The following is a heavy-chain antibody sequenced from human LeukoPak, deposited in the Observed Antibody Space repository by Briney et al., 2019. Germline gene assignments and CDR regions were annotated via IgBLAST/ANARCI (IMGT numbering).Heavy chain of an antibody. CDR1: GYTLTELS. CDR2: FDPEDGET. D-gene: IGHD1-26*01. V-gene: IGHV1-24*01. Sequence: GASVKVSCKVSGYTLTELSMHWVRQAPGKGLEWMGGFDPEDGETIYAQKLQGRVTMTEDTSTDTAYMELSSLRSEDTAVYYCATEVGATRSGPPNEVDYWGQGTLVTVSS. J-gene: IGHJ4*02. CDR3: ATEVGATRSGPPNEVDY.